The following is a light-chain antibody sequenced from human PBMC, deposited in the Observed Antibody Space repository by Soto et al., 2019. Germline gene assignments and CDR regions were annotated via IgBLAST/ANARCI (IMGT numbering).Light chain of an antibody. V-gene: IGKV1-5*01. CDR3: QQYNYYAT. CDR1: GRLRGR. Sequence: DIQMTQSPSTLALSVGDRGNITWRARGRLRGRLAWYQPRPGQAPTLLIYDVSTLESGVPSRFSGTGSGTEFTLTISGLQPDDFATYYCQQYNYYATFGPGTKVEVK. CDR2: DVS. J-gene: IGKJ1*01.